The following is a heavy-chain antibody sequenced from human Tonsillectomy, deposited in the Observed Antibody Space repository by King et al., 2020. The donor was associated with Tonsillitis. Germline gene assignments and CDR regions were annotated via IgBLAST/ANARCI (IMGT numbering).Heavy chain of an antibody. J-gene: IGHJ4*02. CDR2: IYHSGST. D-gene: IGHD3-9*01. Sequence: MQLQESGPGLVKPSETLSLTCAVSGYSITSGSYWGWIRQPPGKGLEWIGNIYHSGSTYYNPSLKSRVTISVDTSNNQFSLKLSSVTAADTAVYYCARVPWYDILTGYAYYFDYWGQGTLVTVSS. CDR3: ARVPWYDILTGYAYYFDY. CDR1: GYSITSGSY. V-gene: IGHV4-38-2*01.